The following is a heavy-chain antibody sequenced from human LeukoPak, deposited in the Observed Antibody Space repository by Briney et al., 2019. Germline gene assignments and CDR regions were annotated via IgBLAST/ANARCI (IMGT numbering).Heavy chain of an antibody. CDR3: ARSATTIVVVPAATAFDY. J-gene: IGHJ4*02. Sequence: TLSLTCTVSGGSISSGGYYWSWIRQHPGKGLEWIGYIYYSGSTYYNPSLKSRVTISVDTSKNQFSLKLSSVTAADTAVYYCARSATTIVVVPAATAFDYWGQGTLVTVSS. CDR1: GGSISSGGYY. CDR2: IYYSGST. D-gene: IGHD2-2*01. V-gene: IGHV4-31*03.